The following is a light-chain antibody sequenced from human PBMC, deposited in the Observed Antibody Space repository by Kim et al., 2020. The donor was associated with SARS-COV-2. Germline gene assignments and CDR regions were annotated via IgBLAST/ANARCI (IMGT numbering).Light chain of an antibody. J-gene: IGLJ1*01. CDR2: EVS. Sequence: QSALTQPVSVSGSPGQSITISCTGTSSDVGSYNLVSWYQQHPGKAPKRMIYEVSKRPSGVSNRFSGSKSGKTTSLTISGLQAEDEADYYCCSYAGSSTSLFGTGTKVTVL. V-gene: IGLV2-23*02. CDR1: SSDVGSYNL. CDR3: CSYAGSSTSL.